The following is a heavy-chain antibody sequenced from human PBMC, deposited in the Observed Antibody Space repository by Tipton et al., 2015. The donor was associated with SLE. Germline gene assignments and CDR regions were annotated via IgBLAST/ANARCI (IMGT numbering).Heavy chain of an antibody. D-gene: IGHD2-2*02. CDR2: INQGGSEK. V-gene: IGHV3-7*01. CDR3: TRAQYLFYN. J-gene: IGHJ4*02. CDR1: GFNFGSSW. Sequence: GSLRLSCEVSGFNFGSSWMTWVRQAPGKGLEWVANINQGGSEKYYVDSVKGRFTISRDNAKNSVYLQMSSLRVEDTAIYFCTRAQYLFYNWGQGTLVTVSS.